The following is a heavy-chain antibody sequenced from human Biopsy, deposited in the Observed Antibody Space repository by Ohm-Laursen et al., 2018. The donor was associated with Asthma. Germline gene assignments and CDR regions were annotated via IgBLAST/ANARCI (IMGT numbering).Heavy chain of an antibody. J-gene: IGHJ3*01. D-gene: IGHD3-9*01. CDR3: ARTYYDFLTGQVNDAFAL. CDR2: INAGDGNT. Sequence: ASVKVSCKASGDSFSNYAIHWVRQAPGQRLEWMGWINAGDGNTKYSQKFQGRVTITRDTSASTAYMDLRSLRSEDTAMYYCARTYYDFLTGQVNDAFALWGQGTMVTVSS. CDR1: GDSFSNYA. V-gene: IGHV1-3*01.